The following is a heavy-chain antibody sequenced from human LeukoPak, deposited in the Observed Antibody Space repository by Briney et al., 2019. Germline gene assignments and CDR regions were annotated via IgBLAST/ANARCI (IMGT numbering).Heavy chain of an antibody. V-gene: IGHV3-64D*06. CDR1: GFTFSNFA. CDR2: ITANGGGT. Sequence: PGGSLRLSCSASGFTFSNFAMHWVRQAPGKGLEYVSAITANGGGTYYADSVKGRFTISRDNSKNTLYLQMSSLRAEDTAVYYCVKRTATTPAPYYDYWGQGTLVTVSS. D-gene: IGHD1-1*01. J-gene: IGHJ4*02. CDR3: VKRTATTPAPYYDY.